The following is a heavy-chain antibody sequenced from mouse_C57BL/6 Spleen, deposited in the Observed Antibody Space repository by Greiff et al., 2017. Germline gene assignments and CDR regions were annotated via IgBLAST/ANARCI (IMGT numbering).Heavy chain of an antibody. CDR3: ERDADYGSSFYYFDY. Sequence: EVQVVESGGGLVKPGGSLKLSCAASGFTFSSYAMSWVRQTPEKRLEWVATISDGGSYTYYPDNVKGRFTISRDNAKNNLCLQMSQLKSENPAMYYGERDADYGSSFYYFDYWGQGTTLTVSS. CDR2: ISDGGSYT. J-gene: IGHJ2*01. V-gene: IGHV5-4*01. D-gene: IGHD1-1*01. CDR1: GFTFSSYA.